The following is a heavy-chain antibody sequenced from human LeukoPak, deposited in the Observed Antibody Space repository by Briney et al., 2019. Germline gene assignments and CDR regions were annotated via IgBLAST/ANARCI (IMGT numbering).Heavy chain of an antibody. Sequence: VASVKVSCKASGYTFTSHGISWVRQAPGQGLEWMGWISAYNGNTNYAQKLQGRVTMTTDTSTSTAYMELGSLRSDDTAVYYCARDENYYDSSGYNTGGYWGQGTLVTVSS. J-gene: IGHJ4*02. CDR1: GYTFTSHG. CDR3: ARDENYYDSSGYNTGGY. V-gene: IGHV1-18*01. CDR2: ISAYNGNT. D-gene: IGHD3-22*01.